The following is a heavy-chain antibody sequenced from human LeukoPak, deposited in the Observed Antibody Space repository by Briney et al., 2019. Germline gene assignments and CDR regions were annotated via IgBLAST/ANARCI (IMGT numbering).Heavy chain of an antibody. CDR2: ISGSGGST. Sequence: GGSLRLSCAASGFTFSSYAMSWVRQAPGKGLEWVSAISGSGGSTYYADSVKGRLTISRDNSKNTLYLQMNSLRAENTAVYYCAKVRDDSSGYYYSYYFDYWGQGTLVTVSS. V-gene: IGHV3-23*01. CDR3: AKVRDDSSGYYYSYYFDY. J-gene: IGHJ4*02. CDR1: GFTFSSYA. D-gene: IGHD3-22*01.